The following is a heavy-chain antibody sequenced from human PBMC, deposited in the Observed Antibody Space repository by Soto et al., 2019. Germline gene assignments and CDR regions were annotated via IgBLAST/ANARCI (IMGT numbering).Heavy chain of an antibody. J-gene: IGHJ4*02. D-gene: IGHD3-3*01. CDR1: GFTFSSYA. CDR3: EREIERLLGC. Sequence: QVQLVESGGGVVQPGRSLRLSCAASGFTFSSYAMHWVRQAPGKGLEWVAVISYDGSNKYDADSVRGRFTISRDNSKNTLYLQMNSLRAEDTAVYYCEREIERLLGCWGQGTLVTVSS. CDR2: ISYDGSNK. V-gene: IGHV3-30-3*01.